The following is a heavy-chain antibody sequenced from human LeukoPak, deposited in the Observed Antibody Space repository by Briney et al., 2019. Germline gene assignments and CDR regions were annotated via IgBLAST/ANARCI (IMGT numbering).Heavy chain of an antibody. D-gene: IGHD1-14*01. CDR3: ARRITSEVSYMDV. CDR2: IYPYDSDT. J-gene: IGHJ6*03. CDR1: GYTFNNYW. Sequence: GESLKISCKGSGYTFNNYWIGWVRQMPGKGLEWMGIIYPYDSDTRYSPSFQGQVTISADKSISTSYLQSISLKASAMAIYYCARRITSEVSYMDVWGKGTMVIVSS. V-gene: IGHV5-51*01.